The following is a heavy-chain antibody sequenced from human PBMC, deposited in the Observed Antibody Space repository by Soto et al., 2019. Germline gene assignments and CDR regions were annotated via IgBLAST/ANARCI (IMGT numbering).Heavy chain of an antibody. CDR1: GFTFRWFV. D-gene: IGHD3-10*01. CDR3: AKGEVRGIIPSYFDY. J-gene: IGHJ4*02. V-gene: IGHV3-30*18. Sequence: PGGSLRLSCAGSGFTFRWFVMNWVGQAPGKGLEWVARISNDGSNEYYVDSVKGRFTISRDNSKNTLYLQMDSLRAEDTAVYYCAKGEVRGIIPSYFDYWGLGTLVTVSS. CDR2: ISNDGSNE.